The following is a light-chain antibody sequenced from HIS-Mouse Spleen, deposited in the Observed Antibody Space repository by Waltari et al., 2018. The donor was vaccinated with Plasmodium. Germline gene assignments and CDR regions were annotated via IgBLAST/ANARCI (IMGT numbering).Light chain of an antibody. CDR2: EDS. CDR1: ALTKKY. Sequence: SYELTQPPSVSVSPGQTARITCSGDALTKKYAYWYQQKSGQAPVLVIYEDSKRPAGIPEGCSGSSSGTMATLTISGAQVEDEADYYCYSTDSSGNHRVFGGGTKLTVL. J-gene: IGLJ3*02. CDR3: YSTDSSGNHRV. V-gene: IGLV3-10*01.